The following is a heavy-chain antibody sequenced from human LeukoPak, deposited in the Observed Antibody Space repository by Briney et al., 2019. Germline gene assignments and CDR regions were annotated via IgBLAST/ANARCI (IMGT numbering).Heavy chain of an antibody. CDR3: AREGSEGYLFDY. D-gene: IGHD1-1*01. V-gene: IGHV4-30-4*08. CDR1: GGSISSGDY. CDR2: IYYSGST. Sequence: SQTLSLTCTVSGGSISSGDYWSWIRQPPGKGLEWIGYIYYSGSTYYNPSLKSRVTISVDTSKNQFSLELNSVTAADTAVYYCAREGSEGYLFDYWGQGTLVTVSS. J-gene: IGHJ4*02.